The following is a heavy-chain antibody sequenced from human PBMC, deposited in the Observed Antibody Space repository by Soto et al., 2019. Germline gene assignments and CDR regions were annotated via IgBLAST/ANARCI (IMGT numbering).Heavy chain of an antibody. CDR3: AVIVGATPNYYYYYGMDV. CDR2: IIPIFGTA. V-gene: IGHV1-69*13. CDR1: GGTFSSYA. Sequence: ASVKVSCKASGGTFSSYAISWVRQAPGQGLEWMGGIIPIFGTANYAQKFQGRVTITADESTSTAYMELSSLRSEDTAVYYCAVIVGATPNYYYYYGMDVWGQGTTVTVSS. D-gene: IGHD1-26*01. J-gene: IGHJ6*02.